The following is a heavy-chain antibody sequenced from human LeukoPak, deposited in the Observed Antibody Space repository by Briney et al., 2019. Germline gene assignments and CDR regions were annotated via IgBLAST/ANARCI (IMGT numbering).Heavy chain of an antibody. CDR2: ISSDSTYK. CDR1: GFTFSSYS. J-gene: IGHJ4*02. V-gene: IGHV3-21*01. Sequence: GGALRLSRTASGFTFSSYSMNWVRQAPGKGLEWVSSISSDSTYKYYADSVKGRFTISRDNAKHSLYLQMNSLRAEDTAVYSCARTSEGSTAATRTPFDSWGQGILVTVSS. CDR3: ARTSEGSTAATRTPFDS. D-gene: IGHD6-13*01.